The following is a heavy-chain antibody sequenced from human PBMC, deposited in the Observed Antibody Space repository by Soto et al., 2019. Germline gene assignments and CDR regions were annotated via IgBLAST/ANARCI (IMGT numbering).Heavy chain of an antibody. CDR2: INHSGST. D-gene: IGHD3-22*01. CDR1: GGSFSGYY. J-gene: IGHJ5*02. Sequence: PSETLSLTCAVYGGSFSGYYWSWIRQPPGKGLEWIGEINHSGSTNYNPSLKSRVTISVDTSKNQFSLKLSSVTAADTAVYYCARAGAPRDYDSSGYEGRGNWFDPRGQGTPVTVSS. V-gene: IGHV4-34*01. CDR3: ARAGAPRDYDSSGYEGRGNWFDP.